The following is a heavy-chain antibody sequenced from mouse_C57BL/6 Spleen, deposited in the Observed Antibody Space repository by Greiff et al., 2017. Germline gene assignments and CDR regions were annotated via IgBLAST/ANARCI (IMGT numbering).Heavy chain of an antibody. J-gene: IGHJ3*01. CDR2: IYPGSGST. CDR3: ARVGYYSNYLPWFAY. D-gene: IGHD2-5*01. CDR1: GYTFTSYW. V-gene: IGHV1-55*01. Sequence: QVQLQQPGAELVKPGASVKMSCKASGYTFTSYWITWVKQRPGQGLEWIGDIYPGSGSTNYNEKFKSKATLTVDTSSSTADMQLSSLTSEDSAVYYCARVGYYSNYLPWFAYWGQGTLVTVSA.